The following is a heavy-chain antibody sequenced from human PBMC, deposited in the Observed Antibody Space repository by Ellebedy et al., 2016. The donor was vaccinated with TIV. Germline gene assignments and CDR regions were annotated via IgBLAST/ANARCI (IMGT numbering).Heavy chain of an antibody. CDR2: IYPGDSDT. J-gene: IGHJ4*02. D-gene: IGHD3-10*01. CDR3: ASAKYYGSGTYAHYLDY. CDR1: GYSFTNYW. Sequence: KVSCKGSGYSFTNYWIGWVRQMPGKGLDWMGIIYPGDSDTRYSPSFQGQVTISADKSISTAYLQWSSLKASDTAMYYCASAKYYGSGTYAHYLDYWGQGTLVTVPS. V-gene: IGHV5-51*01.